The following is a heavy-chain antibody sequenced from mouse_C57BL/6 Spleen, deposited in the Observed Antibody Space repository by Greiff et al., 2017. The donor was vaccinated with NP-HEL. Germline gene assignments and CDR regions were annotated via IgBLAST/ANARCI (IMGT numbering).Heavy chain of an antibody. CDR1: GFTFSSYA. CDR2: ISDGGSYT. D-gene: IGHD1-1*01. Sequence: DVHLVESGGGLVKPGGSLKLSCAASGFTFSSYAMSWVRQTPEKRLEWVATISDGGSYTYYPDNVKGRFTISRDNAKNNLYLQMSHLKSEDTAMYYCARDQGTTVGAPYAMDYWGQGTSVTVSS. J-gene: IGHJ4*01. CDR3: ARDQGTTVGAPYAMDY. V-gene: IGHV5-4*01.